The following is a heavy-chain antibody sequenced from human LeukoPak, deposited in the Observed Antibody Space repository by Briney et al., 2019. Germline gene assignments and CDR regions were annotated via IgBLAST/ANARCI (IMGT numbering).Heavy chain of an antibody. CDR2: IYYSGST. J-gene: IGHJ4*02. V-gene: IGHV4-59*01. D-gene: IGHD3-22*01. Sequence: SETLSLTCTVSGGSISSYYWSWIRQPPGKGLEWIGYIYYSGSTNYNPSLKSRVTISVDTSKNQFSLKLSSVTAADTAVYYCARSPPGYYDSSGYYGAHFDYWGQGTLVTVSS. CDR1: GGSISSYY. CDR3: ARSPPGYYDSSGYYGAHFDY.